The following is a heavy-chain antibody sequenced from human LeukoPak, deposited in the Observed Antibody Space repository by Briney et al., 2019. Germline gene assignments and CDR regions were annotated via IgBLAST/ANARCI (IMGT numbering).Heavy chain of an antibody. J-gene: IGHJ4*02. V-gene: IGHV3-74*01. CDR2: IYSDGSST. CDR1: GFTFSSYW. Sequence: GGSLRLSCAASGFTFSSYWMHWVRQAPGKGLVWVSRIYSDGSSTRDADSVEGRFTVSRDNAKNTLYLQMNSLRAEDTAVYYCARDGSLPDYWGQGTLVTVSS. CDR3: ARDGSLPDY.